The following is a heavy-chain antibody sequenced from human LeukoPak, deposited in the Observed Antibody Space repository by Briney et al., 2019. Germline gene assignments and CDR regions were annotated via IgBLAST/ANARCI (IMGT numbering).Heavy chain of an antibody. D-gene: IGHD7-27*01. CDR2: ISGSGGST. CDR3: AKKRSRLGLGIYFDY. V-gene: IGHV3-23*01. J-gene: IGHJ4*02. CDR1: GFTFSSYA. Sequence: PGGSLRLSCAASGFTFSSYAMSWVRQAPGKGLEWVSAISGSGGSTYYADSVKGRFTISRDNSKNTLYLQMNSLRAEDTAVYYCAKKRSRLGLGIYFDYWGQGTLVTVSS.